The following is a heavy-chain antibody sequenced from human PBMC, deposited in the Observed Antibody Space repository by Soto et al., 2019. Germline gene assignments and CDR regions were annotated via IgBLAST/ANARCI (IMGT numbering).Heavy chain of an antibody. J-gene: IGHJ4*02. CDR3: ATDKGLFNWATSYLDY. CDR1: WVTFRDYA. Sequence: PVCSLRLACAACWVTFRDYAMRVVLEAPVKVLEWVALTSYDGNNEYYTDCVKGRFTISRDNSKNTLFLQMNSQRPEDTAVYYCATDKGLFNWATSYLDYSGQGPLVTVSS. CDR2: TSYDGNNE. V-gene: IGHV3-30*10. D-gene: IGHD1-1*01.